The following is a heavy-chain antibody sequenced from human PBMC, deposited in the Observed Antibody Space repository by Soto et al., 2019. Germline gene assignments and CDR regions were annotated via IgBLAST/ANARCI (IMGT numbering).Heavy chain of an antibody. V-gene: IGHV4-4*07. Sequence: QVQLQESGPGLVKPSETLSLTCTVSGGSISNYYWSWIRQPAGKGLEWIGRIYTSGNTNYNPSLKGRVTMSVDMSQNQFSLKLSSVAAEDTSVYYCARDDNGDNVRAFDPWGQGTLVTVSS. CDR1: GGSISNYY. J-gene: IGHJ5*02. CDR2: IYTSGNT. CDR3: ARDDNGDNVRAFDP. D-gene: IGHD4-17*01.